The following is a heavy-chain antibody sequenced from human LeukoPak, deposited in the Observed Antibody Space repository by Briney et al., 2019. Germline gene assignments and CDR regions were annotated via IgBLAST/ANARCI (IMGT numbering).Heavy chain of an antibody. V-gene: IGHV5-51*01. CDR1: GYNFDTSW. D-gene: IGHD5-12*01. Sequence: GESLKISCQGSGYNFDTSWIVWVRQMPGKGLEWMGIIYPGDSDTRYSPSFQGQVTISADKSITTAYLQWSSLKASDTAMYYCARQGRSGYASDYWGQGTLLTVSS. CDR3: ARQGRSGYASDY. CDR2: IYPGDSDT. J-gene: IGHJ4*02.